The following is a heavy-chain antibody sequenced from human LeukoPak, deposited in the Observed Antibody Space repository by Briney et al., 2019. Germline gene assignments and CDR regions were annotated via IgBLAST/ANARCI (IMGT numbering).Heavy chain of an antibody. CDR3: ARRRGGFLVWLLVTYYFDY. V-gene: IGHV4-31*03. CDR1: GGSISSGGYY. Sequence: SETLSLTCTVSGGSISSGGYYWSWIRQHPGKGLEWIGYIYYSGSTYYNPSLESRVTISVDTSKNQFSLKLSSVTAADTAMYYCARRRGGFLVWLLVTYYFDYWGQGTLVTVSS. D-gene: IGHD3-3*01. J-gene: IGHJ4*02. CDR2: IYYSGST.